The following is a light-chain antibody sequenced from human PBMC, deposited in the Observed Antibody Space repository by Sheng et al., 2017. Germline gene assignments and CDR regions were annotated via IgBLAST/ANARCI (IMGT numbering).Light chain of an antibody. Sequence: EIVMTQSPATLSVSPGERATLSCRASQSVSSNLAWYQQKPGQAPRLLIYGASIRATGIPARFSGSGSGTEFTLTISSLQSEDFAVYYCQQYSRWPVPFGGGTKVEIK. CDR2: GAS. CDR3: QQYSRWPVP. J-gene: IGKJ4*01. CDR1: QSVSSN. V-gene: IGKV3D-15*01.